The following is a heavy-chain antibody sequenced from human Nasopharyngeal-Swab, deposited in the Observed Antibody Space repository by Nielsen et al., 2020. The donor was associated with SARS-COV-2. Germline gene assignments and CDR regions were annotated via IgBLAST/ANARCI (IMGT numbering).Heavy chain of an antibody. V-gene: IGHV4-4*02. CDR2: IYHSGST. CDR1: GGSISSSNW. Sequence: SETLSLTCAVSGGSISSSNWWSWVRQSPGKGLEWIGEIYHSGSTNYNPSLKSRVTISVDKSKNQFSLKLSSVTAADTAVYYCTSLVVPAAIPRNWFDPWGQGTLVTVSS. D-gene: IGHD2-2*01. CDR3: TSLVVPAAIPRNWFDP. J-gene: IGHJ5*02.